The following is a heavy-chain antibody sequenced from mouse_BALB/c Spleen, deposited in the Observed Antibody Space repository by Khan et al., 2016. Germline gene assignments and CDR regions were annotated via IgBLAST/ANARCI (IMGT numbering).Heavy chain of an antibody. D-gene: IGHD6-1*01. Sequence: QVQLQQSGAELAKPGASVKMSCKASGDTFTNYWMHWIKQRPGQGLEWIGYINPTAGYTDYNEKFKDKATLTADKSPSPVYLHLSSLTSEYPAVYFCASLGCSAVFYYWCQFPTLTVSS. CDR2: INPTAGYT. J-gene: IGHJ2*01. CDR1: GDTFTNYW. CDR3: ASLGCSAVFYY. V-gene: IGHV1-7*01.